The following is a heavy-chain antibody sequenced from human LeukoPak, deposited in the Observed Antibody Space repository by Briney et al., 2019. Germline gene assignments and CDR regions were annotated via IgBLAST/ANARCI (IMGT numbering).Heavy chain of an antibody. D-gene: IGHD6-25*01. CDR2: ISTYNGNT. Sequence: ASVKVSCKASGYTFTSYGISWVRQAPGQGLEGMGWISTYNGNTDYAQKLQGRVTMTTDTSTSTAYMELRSWRSDDTAVYYCARAIGQRLVQDYWGQGTLVTVSS. CDR1: GYTFTSYG. CDR3: ARAIGQRLVQDY. V-gene: IGHV1-18*01. J-gene: IGHJ4*02.